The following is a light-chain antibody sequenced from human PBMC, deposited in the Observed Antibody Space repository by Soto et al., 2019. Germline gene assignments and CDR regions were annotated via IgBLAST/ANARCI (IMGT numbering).Light chain of an antibody. Sequence: DIQITQSPSTLSASVGDRVTMTCRASQSISKWLAWYQQKPGTAPKILIYDASNLESGVPSRFSGSGSGTEFTLTIRSLQPDDFATYYCQQYDSYSPLTFGGGTKVDI. V-gene: IGKV1-5*01. CDR2: DAS. J-gene: IGKJ4*01. CDR1: QSISKW. CDR3: QQYDSYSPLT.